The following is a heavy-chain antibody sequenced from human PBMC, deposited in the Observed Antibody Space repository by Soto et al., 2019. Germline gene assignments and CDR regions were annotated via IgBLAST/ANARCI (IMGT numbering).Heavy chain of an antibody. CDR2: IFYSGST. V-gene: IGHV4-39*02. J-gene: IGHJ4*02. D-gene: IGHD3-22*01. CDR3: AREVNPTYYYDSSGYYLDY. Sequence: SETLSLTCTVSVGSISSSSYYWGWIRQPPGKGLEWIGSIFYSGSTYYNPSLKSRVTISVDTSKNQFSLKLSSVTAADTAVYYCAREVNPTYYYDSSGYYLDYWGQGTLVTVSS. CDR1: VGSISSSSYY.